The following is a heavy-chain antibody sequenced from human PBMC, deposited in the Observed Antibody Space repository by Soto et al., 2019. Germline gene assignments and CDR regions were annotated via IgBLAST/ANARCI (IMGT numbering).Heavy chain of an antibody. J-gene: IGHJ4*02. CDR2: INAGNGNT. D-gene: IGHD3-22*01. CDR1: GYTFTSYA. CDR3: ARRYYYDSSGPTFYYFDY. Sequence: ASVKVSCKASGYTFTSYAMHWVRQAPGQRLEWMGWINAGNGNTKYTQKFQGRVTITRDTSASTVYMELSSLRSEDTAVYYFARRYYYDSSGPTFYYFDYWGQGTLVTVSS. V-gene: IGHV1-3*01.